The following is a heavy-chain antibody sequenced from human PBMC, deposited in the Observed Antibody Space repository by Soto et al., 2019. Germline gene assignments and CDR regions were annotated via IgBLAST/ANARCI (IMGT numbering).Heavy chain of an antibody. Sequence: QVQLVQSGSEVTKPGSSVTVSCKTSGGTLRSFAISWVRQAPGQGLEWVGTFIPVVAMAKYGQNFQGRVTITADQATNTLFMELRNLRSEDTAIYYCANGHDNYFCYGMDVWGQGTTVTVSS. J-gene: IGHJ6*02. CDR2: FIPVVAMA. D-gene: IGHD1-1*01. CDR3: ANGHDNYFCYGMDV. CDR1: GGTLRSFA. V-gene: IGHV1-69*04.